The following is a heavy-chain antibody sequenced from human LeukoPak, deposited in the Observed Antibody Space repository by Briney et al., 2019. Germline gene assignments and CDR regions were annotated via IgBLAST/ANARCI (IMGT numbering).Heavy chain of an antibody. Sequence: ASVKVSCKASGYTFTGYYMHWVRQAAGQGREWMGWINPNSGGTNYAQRFQGRVTMTRDKSISTAYLELSRLRSDDTAVYYCARDRDQWLPERCDYWGQGTLVSVSS. V-gene: IGHV1-2*02. D-gene: IGHD6-19*01. CDR1: GYTFTGYY. J-gene: IGHJ4*02. CDR3: ARDRDQWLPERCDY. CDR2: INPNSGGT.